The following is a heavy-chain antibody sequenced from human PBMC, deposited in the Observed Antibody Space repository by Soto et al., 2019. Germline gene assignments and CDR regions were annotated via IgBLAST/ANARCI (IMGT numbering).Heavy chain of an antibody. D-gene: IGHD2-2*01. CDR2: IIPIFGTA. CDR1: GGTFSSYA. CDR3: AGVYCSSTSCPYYFDY. J-gene: IGHJ4*02. Sequence: QVQLVQSGAEVKKPGSSVKVSCKASGGTFSSYAISWVRQAPGQGLEWMGGIIPIFGTANYAQKFQGRVTITADKSTSTAYMELSSLSSEDTAVYYCAGVYCSSTSCPYYFDYWGQGTLVTVSS. V-gene: IGHV1-69*06.